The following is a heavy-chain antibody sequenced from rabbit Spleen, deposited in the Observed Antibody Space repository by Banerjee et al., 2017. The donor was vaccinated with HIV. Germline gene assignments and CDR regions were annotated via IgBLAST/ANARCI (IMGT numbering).Heavy chain of an antibody. CDR2: IDPIFGTT. CDR3: ARDPAYASSSGYNLPYL. D-gene: IGHD1-1*01. V-gene: IGHV1S7*01. J-gene: IGHJ6*01. CDR1: GFDFSIYY. Sequence: QLKESGGGLVQPGGSLKLSCKASGFDFSIYYMSWVRQAPGKGLEWIGYIDPIFGTTYYASWVNGRFTISSDNAQNTVYLQLNSLTAADTATYFCARDPAYASSSGYNLPYLWGPGTLVTVS.